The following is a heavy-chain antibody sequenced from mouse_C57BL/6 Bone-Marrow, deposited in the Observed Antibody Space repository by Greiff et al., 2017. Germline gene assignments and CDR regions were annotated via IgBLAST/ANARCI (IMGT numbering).Heavy chain of an antibody. CDR2: ISSGGSYT. V-gene: IGHV5-9-4*01. Sequence: EVQGVESGGGLVKPGGSLKLSCAASGFTFSSYAMSWVRQSPEKRLEWVAEISSGGSYTYYPDTVTGRFTISRDNAKNTLYLEMSSLRSEDTAMDYCARGYYYGSSLFDYWGQGTTLTVSS. D-gene: IGHD1-1*01. CDR1: GFTFSSYA. CDR3: ARGYYYGSSLFDY. J-gene: IGHJ2*01.